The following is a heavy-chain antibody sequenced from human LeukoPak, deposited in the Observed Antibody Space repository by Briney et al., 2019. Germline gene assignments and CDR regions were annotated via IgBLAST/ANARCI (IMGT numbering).Heavy chain of an antibody. V-gene: IGHV1-8*01. CDR3: ARVHSSSWYSN. D-gene: IGHD6-13*01. CDR1: GYTFTSYD. Sequence: GSVKVSCKASGYTFTSYDINWVRQATGQGLEWMGWMNPNSGNTGYAQKFQGRVTMTKNTSISTAYMELSSLRSEDTAVYYCARVHSSSWYSNWGQGTLVTVSS. CDR2: MNPNSGNT. J-gene: IGHJ4*02.